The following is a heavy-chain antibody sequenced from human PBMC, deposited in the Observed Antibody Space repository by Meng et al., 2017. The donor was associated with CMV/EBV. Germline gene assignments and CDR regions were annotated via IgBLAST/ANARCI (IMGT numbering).Heavy chain of an antibody. D-gene: IGHD1-26*01. V-gene: IGHV3-23*01. Sequence: GGSLRLSCAASGFTFSSYAMHWVRQAPGKGLEWVSAISGSGGSTYYADSVKGRFTISRDNSKNTLYLQMNSLRAEDTAVYYCAKVGAVAGSYESPFGYWGQGTLVTVSS. J-gene: IGHJ4*02. CDR3: AKVGAVAGSYESPFGY. CDR2: ISGSGGST. CDR1: GFTFSSYA.